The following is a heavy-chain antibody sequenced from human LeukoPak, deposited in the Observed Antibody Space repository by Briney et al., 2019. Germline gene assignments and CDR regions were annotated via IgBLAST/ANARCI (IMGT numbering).Heavy chain of an antibody. J-gene: IGHJ4*02. V-gene: IGHV3-30*03. CDR3: ATSLLHVYNGS. CDR2: VSYEGSSE. D-gene: IGHD5-12*01. CDR1: TFTFSNSV. Sequence: GKSLRLSSEVSTFTFSNSVMNWVRQAPGKGLEWVALVSYEGSSERYADSVKGRFTISRDNSKNVLYLQMNSLRVEDTAVYCCATSLLHVYNGSWGQGKLVTVSS.